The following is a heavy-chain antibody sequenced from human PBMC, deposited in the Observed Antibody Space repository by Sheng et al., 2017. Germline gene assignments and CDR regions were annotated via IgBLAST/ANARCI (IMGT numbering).Heavy chain of an antibody. Sequence: EVQLVESGGGLVQPGGSLRLSCAASGFTFSSYEMNWVRQAPGKGLEWVSYISSSGSTIYYADSVKGRFTISRDNAKNSLYLQMNSLRAEDTAVYYCARDYYDSSGYYYGAFDIWGQGTMVTVSS. V-gene: IGHV3-48*03. CDR3: ARDYYDSSGYYYGAFDI. CDR2: ISSSGSTI. D-gene: IGHD3-22*01. J-gene: IGHJ3*02. CDR1: GFTFSSYE.